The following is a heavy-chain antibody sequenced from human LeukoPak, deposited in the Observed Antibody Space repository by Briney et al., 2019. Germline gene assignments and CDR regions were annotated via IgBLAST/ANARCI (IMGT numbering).Heavy chain of an antibody. D-gene: IGHD3-3*01. CDR2: IWYDGSNK. J-gene: IGHJ4*02. CDR3: ARDGRYDFWSGYYTGRRFDY. CDR1: GFTFSSYW. V-gene: IGHV3-33*08. Sequence: GGSLRLSCAASGFTFSSYWMHWVRQAPGKGLEWVAVIWYDGSNKYYADSVKGRFTISRDNSKNTLYLQMNSLRAEDTAVYYCARDGRYDFWSGYYTGRRFDYWGQGTLVTVSS.